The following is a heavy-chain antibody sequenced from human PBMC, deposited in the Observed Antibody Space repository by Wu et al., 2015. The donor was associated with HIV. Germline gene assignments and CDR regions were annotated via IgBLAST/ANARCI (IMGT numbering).Heavy chain of an antibody. J-gene: IGHJ6*03. CDR2: INPNSGGT. CDR1: GYTFTGYF. V-gene: IGHV1-2*02. CDR3: ARGGTNYYDRSAYLPDYYYMDV. Sequence: QVQLVQSGAEVKKPGTSVEVSCKSSGYTFTGYFIHWARQAPGQGLEWMGWINPNSGGTNFAQKFQGRVAVTRDTSISTAYMELNRLRSDDTAVYYCARGGTNYYDRSAYLPDYYYMDVWGKGTTGHRLL. D-gene: IGHD3-22*01.